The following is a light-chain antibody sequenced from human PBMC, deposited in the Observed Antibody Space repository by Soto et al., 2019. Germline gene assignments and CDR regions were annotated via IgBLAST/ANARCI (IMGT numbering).Light chain of an antibody. CDR3: SSYTGSSTPV. CDR1: SSDVCGYNY. J-gene: IGLJ2*01. V-gene: IGLV2-14*01. Sequence: QSVLTQPASVSGSPGQSITISCTGTSSDVCGYNYVSWYQQHPDKAPKLIIYDVSNRPSGVSNRFSGSKSGNTASLTISGLQAEDEADYYCSSYTGSSTPVFGGGTKLTVL. CDR2: DVS.